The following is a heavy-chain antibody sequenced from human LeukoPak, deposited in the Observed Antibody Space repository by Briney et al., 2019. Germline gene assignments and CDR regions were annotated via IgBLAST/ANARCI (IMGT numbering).Heavy chain of an antibody. CDR1: GFTFSSYA. D-gene: IGHD2/OR15-2a*01. V-gene: IGHV3-33*08. Sequence: GGSLRLSCAASGFTFSSYAMSWVRQAPGRGLEWVTYIWYDGSDADYADPVKGRFTISRDNSKNTLYLQMNSLRAEDTAVYYCARYTTGHGFDVWGQGTLVTVSS. CDR3: ARYTTGHGFDV. CDR2: IWYDGSDA. J-gene: IGHJ4*02.